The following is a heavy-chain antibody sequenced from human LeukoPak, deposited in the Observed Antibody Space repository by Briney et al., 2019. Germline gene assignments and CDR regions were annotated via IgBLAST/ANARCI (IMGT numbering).Heavy chain of an antibody. J-gene: IGHJ4*02. CDR2: INPNNGGT. CDR1: GYTITGYY. V-gene: IGHV1-2*02. CDR3: GRDRHWNQGNFDY. Sequence: ASVKVSCKAFGYTITGYYIHWVRQAPGQGLWWMGWINPNNGGTNSAQKFQGRVTMTRDTSIGTAYMELNRLTYDDTAVYYCGRDRHWNQGNFDYWGRGTLVTVSS. D-gene: IGHD1-1*01.